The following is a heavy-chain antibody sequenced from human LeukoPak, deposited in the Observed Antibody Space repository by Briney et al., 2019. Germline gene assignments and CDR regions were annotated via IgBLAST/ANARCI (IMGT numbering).Heavy chain of an antibody. CDR1: GFTFSDYY. D-gene: IGHD4-17*01. CDR3: ARVNLESSPYGDYPYWYFDL. V-gene: IGHV3-11*01. J-gene: IGHJ2*01. CDR2: ISSSGSTI. Sequence: GGSLRLSCAASGFTFSDYYMSWIRQAPGKGLEWVSYISSSGSTIYYADSVKGRFTISRDNAKNSLYLQMNSLRAEDTAVYYCARVNLESSPYGDYPYWYFDLWGRGTLVTVSS.